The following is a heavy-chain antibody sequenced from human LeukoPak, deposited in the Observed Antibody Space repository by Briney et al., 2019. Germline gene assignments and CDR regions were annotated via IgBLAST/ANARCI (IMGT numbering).Heavy chain of an antibody. V-gene: IGHV4-31*03. CDR1: GGSISSGGYY. CDR2: IYYSGST. D-gene: IGHD3-22*01. J-gene: IGHJ4*02. Sequence: PSQTLSLTCTVSGGSISSGGYYWSWIRQHPGKGLEWNGYIYYSGSTYYNPSLKSRVTRSVDTSKNQFSLKLGSVTAADTAVYYCARDSYYYDSSGTIGGGFDYWGQGTLVSVSS. CDR3: ARDSYYYDSSGTIGGGFDY.